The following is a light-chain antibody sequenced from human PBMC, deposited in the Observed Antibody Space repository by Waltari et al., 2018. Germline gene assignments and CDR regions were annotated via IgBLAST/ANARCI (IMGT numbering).Light chain of an antibody. CDR2: DAS. V-gene: IGKV3-20*01. J-gene: IGKJ1*01. CDR3: QHYVRLPAT. CDR1: QSVGRS. Sequence: EIVLTQSPGTLSLSPGERATLACRASQSVGRSLAWYQQKPGQAPRLLIYDASRRATGIPDRCSGSGSGTDFSLTISTLEPEDFAVYYCQHYVRLPATFGQGTKVEI.